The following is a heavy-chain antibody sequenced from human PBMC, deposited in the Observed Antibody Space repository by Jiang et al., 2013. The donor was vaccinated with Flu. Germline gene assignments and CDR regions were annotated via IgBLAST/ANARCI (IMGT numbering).Heavy chain of an antibody. J-gene: IGHJ4*02. CDR2: ISYDGSP. Sequence: GSGLVKPSETLSLTCSVSGGSISSSDYYWAWIRQPPGKGLEWIGSISYDGSPYYNPSLKSRVIISLDTSKNQFSLKVNSVTAADTAVYYCASLSGLYRGSSNFDYWGQGTLVTVSS. CDR1: GGSISSSDYY. D-gene: IGHD1-26*01. V-gene: IGHV4-39*01. CDR3: ASLSGLYRGSSNFDY.